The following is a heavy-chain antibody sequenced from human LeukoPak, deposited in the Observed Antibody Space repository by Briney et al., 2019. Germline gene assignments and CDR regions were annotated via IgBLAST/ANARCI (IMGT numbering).Heavy chain of an antibody. J-gene: IGHJ4*02. CDR3: AKDRGIVVVPAAIGWDHY. Sequence: GGSLRLSCAASGFTFSSYAMSWVRQAPGKGLEWVSAISGSGGSTYYADSVKGRFTISRDNSKNTLYLQMNSQRAEDTAVYYCAKDRGIVVVPAAIGWDHYWGQGTLVTVSS. CDR1: GFTFSSYA. D-gene: IGHD2-2*01. V-gene: IGHV3-23*01. CDR2: ISGSGGST.